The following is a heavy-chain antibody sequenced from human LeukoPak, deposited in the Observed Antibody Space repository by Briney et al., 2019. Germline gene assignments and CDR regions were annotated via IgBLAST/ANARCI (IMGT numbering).Heavy chain of an antibody. CDR2: IRYDEINT. D-gene: IGHD2-2*01. J-gene: IGHJ3*02. V-gene: IGHV3-30*02. CDR3: AKGSRSSILGAFDI. Sequence: GGSLRLSCAASEFTFSNYGMHWVRQAPGKGLEWVAFIRYDEINTYYADSVKGRFTISGDSSKNTLYLQMNSLRAEDTAVYYCAKGSRSSILGAFDIWGQGTMVTVSS. CDR1: EFTFSNYG.